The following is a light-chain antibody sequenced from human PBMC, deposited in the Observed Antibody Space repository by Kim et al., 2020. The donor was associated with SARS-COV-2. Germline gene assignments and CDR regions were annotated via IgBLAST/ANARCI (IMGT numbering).Light chain of an antibody. CDR1: QSVSSY. J-gene: IGKJ5*01. V-gene: IGKV3-11*01. CDR2: DTS. Sequence: EIVLTQSPATLSLSPGERATLSCRASQSVSSYLAWYQQKPGQAPRLLIYDTSNRATGIPARFSGSGSGTDFTLTISSLEPEDFAVYYCQQRNNWPPAITFGQGTRLEIK. CDR3: QQRNNWPPAIT.